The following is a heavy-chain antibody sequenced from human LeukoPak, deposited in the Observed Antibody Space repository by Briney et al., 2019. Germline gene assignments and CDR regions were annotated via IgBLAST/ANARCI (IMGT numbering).Heavy chain of an antibody. CDR3: ACPYRSRFDY. Sequence: GALRLSCVVSGFTFSDFHMSWLRQAPGKGLEWISYITNSGSDIEYADSVKGRFTISWDNAKKSLCLEMNTLRAEDTAIYYCACPYRSRFDYWGQGTLVTVSS. J-gene: IGHJ4*02. CDR1: GFTFSDFH. CDR2: ITNSGSDI. V-gene: IGHV3-11*01. D-gene: IGHD6-13*01.